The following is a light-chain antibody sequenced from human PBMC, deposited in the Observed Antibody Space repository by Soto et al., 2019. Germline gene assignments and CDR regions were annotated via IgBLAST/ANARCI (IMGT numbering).Light chain of an antibody. CDR1: QDIRNF. CDR3: QQYSSVPV. V-gene: IGKV1-27*01. Sequence: DIQMTQSPPSLSASVGDRVTITCRASQDIRNFVAWYQQKPGKAPKLLIYAASTLQSGVPSRFSGSGSGTDFTLTINSLQPEHVATYSCQQYSSVPVFGPGTKVEIK. J-gene: IGKJ3*01. CDR2: AAS.